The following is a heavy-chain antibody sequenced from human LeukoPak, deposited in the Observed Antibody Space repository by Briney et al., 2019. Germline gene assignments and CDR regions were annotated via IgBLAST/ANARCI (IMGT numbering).Heavy chain of an antibody. J-gene: IGHJ4*02. CDR2: IYYSGST. V-gene: IGHV4-59*01. D-gene: IGHD2-15*01. CDR1: GGSISSYY. CDR3: ARAVFSYCSGGSCPYFDY. Sequence: SETLSLTCTVSGGSISSYYWSWIRQPPGKGLEWIGYIYYSGSTNYNPSLKSRVTISVDTSKNQFSLKLSSVTAADTAIYYCARAVFSYCSGGSCPYFDYWGQGTLVTVSS.